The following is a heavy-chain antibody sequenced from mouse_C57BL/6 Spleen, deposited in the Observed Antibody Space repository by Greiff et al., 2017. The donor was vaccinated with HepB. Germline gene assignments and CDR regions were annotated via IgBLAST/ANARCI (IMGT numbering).Heavy chain of an antibody. CDR3: AGELGGLLLPTF. CDR1: GYTFTSYW. V-gene: IGHV1-53*01. D-gene: IGHD3-3*01. Sequence: QVQLKQPGTELVKPGASVKLSCKASGYTFTSYWMHWVKQRPGQGLEWIGNINPSNGGTNYNEKFKSKATLTVDKSSSTAYMQLSSLTSEDSAVYYCAGELGGLLLPTFWGQGTLVTVSA. J-gene: IGHJ3*01. CDR2: INPSNGGT.